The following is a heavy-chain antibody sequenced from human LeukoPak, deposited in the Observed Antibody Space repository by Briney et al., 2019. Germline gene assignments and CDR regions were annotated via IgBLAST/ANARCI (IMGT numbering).Heavy chain of an antibody. V-gene: IGHV3-74*01. CDR2: INEDGSTT. CDR1: GFTFSSNW. J-gene: IGHJ4*02. CDR3: VRDLGGRSGH. D-gene: IGHD1-26*01. Sequence: TGGSLRLSCAASGFTFSSNWMHWVRQAPGKGLVWVSRINEDGSTTNYADSVKGRSTIFRDNAKNTLYLQMNSLIAEDTAVYYCVRDLGGRSGHWGQGTLVTVSS.